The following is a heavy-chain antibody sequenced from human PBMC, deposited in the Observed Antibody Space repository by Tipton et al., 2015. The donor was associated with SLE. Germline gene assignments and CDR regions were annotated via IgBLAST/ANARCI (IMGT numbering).Heavy chain of an antibody. J-gene: IGHJ4*02. CDR1: GGSIGSHY. CDR3: VVCSPSSCSYFDY. V-gene: IGHV4-59*11. CDR2: ISYSGNT. Sequence: TLSLTCTVSGGSIGSHYWTWIRQPPGKGLEWIGWISYSGNTNFNPSLKSRVTISIDRSGSQFSLSLTSVTAADTAVYYCVVCSPSSCSYFDYWGQGKLVTVSS. D-gene: IGHD2-2*01.